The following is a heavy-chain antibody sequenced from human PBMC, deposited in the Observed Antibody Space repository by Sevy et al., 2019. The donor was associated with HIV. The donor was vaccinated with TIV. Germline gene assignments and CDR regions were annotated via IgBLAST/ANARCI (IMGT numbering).Heavy chain of an antibody. V-gene: IGHV3-21*01. CDR2: VSSSSSYI. CDR3: ARDYVLPATIDYYYYGMDV. CDR1: GFNFRTYN. D-gene: IGHD2-2*01. Sequence: GGSLRLSCAASGFNFRTYNMNWVRQAPGKGLEWVSSVSSSSSYIYYADPVKGRFTISRDNAKTSLYLQMNSLRAEDTAVYYCARDYVLPATIDYYYYGMDVWGQGTTVTVSS. J-gene: IGHJ6*02.